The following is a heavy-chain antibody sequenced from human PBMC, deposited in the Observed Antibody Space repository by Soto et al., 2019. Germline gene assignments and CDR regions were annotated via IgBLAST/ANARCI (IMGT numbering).Heavy chain of an antibody. CDR2: IWYDGSNK. D-gene: IGHD3-9*01. CDR3: ARGGEYDILTPNDY. Sequence: GGSLRLSCAASGFTFSSYGMHWVRQAPGKGLEWVAVIWYDGSNKYYADSVKGRFTISRDNSKNTLYLQMNSLRAEDTAVYYCARGGEYDILTPNDYWGQGTLVTVSS. CDR1: GFTFSSYG. V-gene: IGHV3-33*01. J-gene: IGHJ4*02.